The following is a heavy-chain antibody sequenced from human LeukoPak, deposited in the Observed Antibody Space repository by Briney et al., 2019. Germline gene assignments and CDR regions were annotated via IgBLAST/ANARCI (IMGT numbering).Heavy chain of an antibody. V-gene: IGHV3-15*01. CDR1: GFSFRSTW. D-gene: IGHD7-27*01. CDR2: IKSKTDGGTT. Sequence: GGSLRLSCAASGFSFRSTWMSWVRQAPGKGLEWVGRIKSKTDGGTTDYAAPVKGRFAISRDDSKNTLYLEMNSLKTEDTAVYYCMGISFWGQGTLVTVSS. J-gene: IGHJ4*02. CDR3: MGISF.